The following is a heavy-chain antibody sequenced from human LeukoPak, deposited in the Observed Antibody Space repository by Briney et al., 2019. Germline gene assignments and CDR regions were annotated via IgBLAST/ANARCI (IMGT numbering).Heavy chain of an antibody. CDR3: ARELGVGVIGDAFDI. Sequence: GGSLRLSCGVSGFTLGSYWMHWVRHAPGQGLAWVSRVNTDGSSTTYAESVKGRFTISKDNAKNTLYLQMNGLRAEDTAVYYCARELGVGVIGDAFDIWGQGTVVTVSS. CDR1: GFTLGSYW. D-gene: IGHD3-22*01. CDR2: VNTDGSST. V-gene: IGHV3-74*01. J-gene: IGHJ3*02.